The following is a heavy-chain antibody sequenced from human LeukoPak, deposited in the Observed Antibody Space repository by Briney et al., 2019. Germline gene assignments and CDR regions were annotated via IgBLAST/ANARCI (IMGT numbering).Heavy chain of an antibody. J-gene: IGHJ3*02. V-gene: IGHV4-59*01. CDR1: GGSINTYY. D-gene: IGHD5-18*01. CDR3: ARSEYSYGADAFDI. CDR2: IYYSGST. Sequence: SETLSLTCTVSGGSINTYYWSWIRQPAGKGLEWIGYIYYSGSTNYSPSLKSRVTISVDTSKNQFSLKLSSVTAADTAVYYCARSEYSYGADAFDIWGQGTMVTVSS.